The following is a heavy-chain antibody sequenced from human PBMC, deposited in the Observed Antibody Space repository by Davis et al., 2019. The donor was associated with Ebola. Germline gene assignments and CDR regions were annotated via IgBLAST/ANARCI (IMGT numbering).Heavy chain of an antibody. V-gene: IGHV4-34*01. Sequence: GSLRLSCAVYGGSFSGYYWSWIRQPPGKGLEWIGEINHSGSTNYNPSLKSRVTISVDTSKNQFSLKLSSVTAADTAVYYCARISKGALFFDYWGQGTLVTVSS. CDR3: ARISKGALFFDY. J-gene: IGHJ4*02. D-gene: IGHD1-26*01. CDR1: GGSFSGYY. CDR2: INHSGST.